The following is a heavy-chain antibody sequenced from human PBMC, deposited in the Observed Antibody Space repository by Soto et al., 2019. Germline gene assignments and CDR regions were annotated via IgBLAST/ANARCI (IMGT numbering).Heavy chain of an antibody. Sequence: PSETLSLTCAVYGGSFSGYYWSWIRQPPGKGLEWIGEIDHSGSTNYNPSLKSRVTISVDTSKNQFSLKLSSVTAADTAVYYCARGNRYIAARRRLDYWVQGTLITVS. CDR2: IDHSGST. CDR1: GGSFSGYY. CDR3: ARGNRYIAARRRLDY. D-gene: IGHD6-6*01. J-gene: IGHJ4*02. V-gene: IGHV4-34*01.